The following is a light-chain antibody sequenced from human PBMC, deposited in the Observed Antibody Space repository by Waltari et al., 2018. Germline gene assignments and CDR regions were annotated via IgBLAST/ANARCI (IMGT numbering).Light chain of an antibody. CDR3: SSYTSSSTLGV. J-gene: IGLJ2*01. CDR2: DVT. Sequence: QSALTQPAAVSGSPGQSITISCTGTSSDVGGYNYVSWYQQHPGKAPKLMIYDVTNRPSGVYDRFSGSKSGNTASLAISGLQAEDEADYYCSSYTSSSTLGVFGGGTKLTVL. V-gene: IGLV2-14*03. CDR1: SSDVGGYNY.